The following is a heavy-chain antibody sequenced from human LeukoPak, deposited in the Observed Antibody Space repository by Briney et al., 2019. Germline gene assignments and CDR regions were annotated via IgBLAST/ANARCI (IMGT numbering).Heavy chain of an antibody. V-gene: IGHV3-30*04. D-gene: IGHD6-13*01. CDR2: ISDDGSNK. J-gene: IGHJ4*02. CDR1: GFTLSSYA. Sequence: PGGSLRLSCAASGFTLSSYAMDWVRQAAGKGREWVAVISDDGSNKYYAECGKGRFTISREKTKNTVYMKMNRLRAEDTAVYYCAIYHKGGNSSSWFDYWGQGTLVTVSS. CDR3: AIYHKGGNSSSWFDY.